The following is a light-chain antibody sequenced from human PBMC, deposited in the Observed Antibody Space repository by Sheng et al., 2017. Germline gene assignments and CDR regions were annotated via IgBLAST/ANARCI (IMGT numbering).Light chain of an antibody. CDR1: ESVSTK. CDR3: QQYNNWPPWT. V-gene: IGKV3-15*01. CDR2: GAS. J-gene: IGKJ1*01. Sequence: EIVMTQSPATLSVSPGERATLSCRASESVSTKLAWFQQKPGQAPRLLIYGASTRATGIAARFSGSGSGTDFTLTISSLQSEDAAVYYCQQYNNWPPWTFGQGTKVEIK.